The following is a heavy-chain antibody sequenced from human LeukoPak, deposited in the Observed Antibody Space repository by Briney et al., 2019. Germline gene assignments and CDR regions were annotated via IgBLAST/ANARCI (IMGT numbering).Heavy chain of an antibody. V-gene: IGHV7-4-1*02. J-gene: IGHJ4*02. CDR2: INTNTGNP. CDR1: GYTFTSYA. CDR3: AHDTVAAPFDY. Sequence: ASVKVSCKASGYTFTSYAMNWVRQAPGQGLEWMGWINTNTGNPTYAQGFTGRFVFSLDTSVSTAYLQISSLKAGDTAVYYCAHDTVAAPFDYWGQGTLVTVSS. D-gene: IGHD6-19*01.